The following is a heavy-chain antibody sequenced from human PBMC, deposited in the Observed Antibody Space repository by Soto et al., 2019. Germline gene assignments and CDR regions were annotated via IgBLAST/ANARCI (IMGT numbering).Heavy chain of an antibody. CDR3: ASHPNSGTTVTRQSLYYYYYYMDV. J-gene: IGHJ6*03. CDR2: IYYSGST. CDR1: GGSISSSSYY. Sequence: SETLSLTCTVSGGSISSSSYYWGWIRQPPGKGLEWIGSIYYSGSTYYNPSLKSRVTISVDTSKNQFSLKLSSVTAADTAVYYCASHPNSGTTVTRQSLYYYYYYMDVWGKGTTVTVSS. V-gene: IGHV4-39*01. D-gene: IGHD4-4*01.